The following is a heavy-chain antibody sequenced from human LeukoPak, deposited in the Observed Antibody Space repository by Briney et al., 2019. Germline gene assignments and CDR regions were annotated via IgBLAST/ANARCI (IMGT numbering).Heavy chain of an antibody. Sequence: GGSLRLSCAASGFTFSSYTMSWVRQAPGKGLEWVSGVSGSGGNIHYADSVKGRFTISRDNSKNTLYLQMNSLRAEDTAAYYCAKDPGSITIFGVVIILSYLDYWGQGTLVTVSS. CDR2: VSGSGGNI. J-gene: IGHJ4*02. CDR3: AKDPGSITIFGVVIILSYLDY. CDR1: GFTFSSYT. D-gene: IGHD3-3*01. V-gene: IGHV3-23*01.